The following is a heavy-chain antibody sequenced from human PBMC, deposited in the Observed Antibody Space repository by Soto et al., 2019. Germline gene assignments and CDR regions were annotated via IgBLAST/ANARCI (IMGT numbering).Heavy chain of an antibody. Sequence: EVQMVESGGGLVQPGGSLRLSCATSGFTFINAWMNWVRQAPGKGLEWVGRVKSKTDGGTTDYAAPVKGRFTISRDDSKHTLFLQMNSLKIEDTALYYCTTDPYSTRDYWGQGTLVTVSS. J-gene: IGHJ4*02. V-gene: IGHV3-15*07. D-gene: IGHD4-4*01. CDR1: GFTFINAW. CDR3: TTDPYSTRDY. CDR2: VKSKTDGGTT.